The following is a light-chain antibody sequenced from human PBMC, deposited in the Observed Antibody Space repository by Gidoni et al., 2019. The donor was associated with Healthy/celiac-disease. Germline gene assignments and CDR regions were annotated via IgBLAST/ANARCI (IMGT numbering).Light chain of an antibody. CDR2: EVS. CDR1: SSDVGGYNY. Sequence: QSPLPHPASVPVSPGQSTTISCTGTSSDVGGYNYVSWYQQHPGKAPKPMIYEVSNRSSGVSNRFSGSKSGNTAYRTISGLQAEDEADYYCSSYTSSSTLNVVFGGGTKLTV. V-gene: IGLV2-14*01. CDR3: SSYTSSSTLNVV. J-gene: IGLJ2*01.